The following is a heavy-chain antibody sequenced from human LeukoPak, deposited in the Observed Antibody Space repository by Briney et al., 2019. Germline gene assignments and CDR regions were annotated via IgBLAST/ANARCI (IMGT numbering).Heavy chain of an antibody. CDR1: GYTFTVYY. J-gene: IGHJ3*02. V-gene: IGHV1-2*02. CDR3: ARRYSSGWYDAFDI. CDR2: INPNSGDT. Sequence: ASVKDSCKASGYTFTVYYMHWVRQAPGQGREWMGWINPNSGDTNYAQKFQGRVTMTRDTSISTAYMELSRLRSDDTAVYYCARRYSSGWYDAFDIWGQGTMVTVSS. D-gene: IGHD6-19*01.